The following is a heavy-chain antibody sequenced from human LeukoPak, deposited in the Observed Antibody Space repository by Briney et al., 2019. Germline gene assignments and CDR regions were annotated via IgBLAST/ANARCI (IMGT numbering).Heavy chain of an antibody. D-gene: IGHD6-13*01. CDR2: ISYDGSNK. CDR3: ARGYSRFDY. V-gene: IGHV3-30-3*01. Sequence: GRSLRLSCAASGFTFSSYAMHWVRQAPGKGLEWVAVISYDGSNKYYADSVKGRFTISRDNSKNTLYLQMNSLRAEDTAMYYCARGYSRFDYWGQGSLVTVSS. J-gene: IGHJ4*02. CDR1: GFTFSSYA.